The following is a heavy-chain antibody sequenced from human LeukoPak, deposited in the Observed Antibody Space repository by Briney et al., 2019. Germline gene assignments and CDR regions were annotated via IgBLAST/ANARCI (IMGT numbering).Heavy chain of an antibody. V-gene: IGHV3-15*01. Sequence: PGGSLRPACAAYGFTFSTACMSWVRQAPGKGLEWVGRIKSKTDGGTTDFAAPVKGRFTISRDDSQNTLFLQMTNLTTEDTAVYFCTTDSGNCYFYYYYMDVWGKGATVTVSS. CDR1: GFTFSTAC. CDR2: IKSKTDGGTT. D-gene: IGHD6-25*01. CDR3: TTDSGNCYFYYYYMDV. J-gene: IGHJ6*03.